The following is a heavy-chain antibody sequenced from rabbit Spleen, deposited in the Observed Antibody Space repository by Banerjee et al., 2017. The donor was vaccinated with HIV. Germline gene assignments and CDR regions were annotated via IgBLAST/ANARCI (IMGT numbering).Heavy chain of an antibody. J-gene: IGHJ4*01. CDR3: GRAGEGGYGYLDL. V-gene: IGHV1S40*01. CDR2: IYVGSGGGT. Sequence: QSLEESGGDLVKPGASLTLTCTASGFSFSSSYWICWVRQAPGKGLEWIACIYVGSGGGTKYASWAKGRFTISKTSSTTVTLEMTSLTVADTATFFCGRAGEGGYGYLDLWGPVTLVTVS. D-gene: IGHD2-1*01. CDR1: GFSFSSSYW.